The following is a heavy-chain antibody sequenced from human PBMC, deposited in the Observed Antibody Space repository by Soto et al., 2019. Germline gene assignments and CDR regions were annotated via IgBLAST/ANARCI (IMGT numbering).Heavy chain of an antibody. CDR3: ARQEYYYDSSGYSNDAFDI. CDR1: GGSISSSSYY. J-gene: IGHJ3*02. CDR2: IYYSGST. Sequence: QLQLQESGPGLVKPSETLSLTCTGSGGSISSSSYYWGWIRQPPGKGLEWIGNIYYSGSTYYNPSHKSRVTISVDTSKNQFSLKLSSVTAADTAVYYCARQEYYYDSSGYSNDAFDIWGQGTMVTVSS. D-gene: IGHD3-22*01. V-gene: IGHV4-39*01.